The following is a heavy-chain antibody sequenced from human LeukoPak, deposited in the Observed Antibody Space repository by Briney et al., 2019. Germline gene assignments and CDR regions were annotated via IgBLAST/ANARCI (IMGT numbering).Heavy chain of an antibody. J-gene: IGHJ4*02. Sequence: ASVKVSCKASGYTFTSYDINWVRQATGQGLEWMGWMNPNSGNTGYAQKFQGRVTMTRNTSISTVYMELSSLRSEDTAVYYCARARPQYSSGWYSGHYFDYWGQGTLVTVSS. CDR2: MNPNSGNT. CDR3: ARARPQYSSGWYSGHYFDY. D-gene: IGHD6-19*01. V-gene: IGHV1-8*01. CDR1: GYTFTSYD.